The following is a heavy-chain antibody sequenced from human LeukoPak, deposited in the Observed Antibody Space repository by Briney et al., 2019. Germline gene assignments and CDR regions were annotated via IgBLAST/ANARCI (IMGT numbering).Heavy chain of an antibody. CDR2: INTDGTVT. CDR1: GLTFSKYW. J-gene: IGHJ4*02. D-gene: IGHD6-19*01. CDR3: ATKQWLAPPPDS. Sequence: GGSLRLSCAAAGLTFSKYWMLWVRQAPGKGRESVSRINTDGTVTTYADSVKGRFTVSRDNADNTMFLQMNSVRDEDTAVYYCATKQWLAPPPDSWGQGTPVTVSS. V-gene: IGHV3-74*01.